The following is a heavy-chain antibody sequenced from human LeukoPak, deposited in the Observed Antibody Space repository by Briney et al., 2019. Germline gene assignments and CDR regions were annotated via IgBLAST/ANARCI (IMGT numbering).Heavy chain of an antibody. J-gene: IGHJ4*02. D-gene: IGHD5-18*01. V-gene: IGHV4-61*02. CDR1: GGSISSGSYY. CDR3: ARESRGYSYGYDY. CDR2: IYTSGST. Sequence: PSETLSLTCPVSGGSISSGSYYWSWIRQPAGKGLEWIGRIYTSGSTNYNPSLKSRVTISVDTSKNQFSMKLSSVTAADTAVYYCARESRGYSYGYDYWGQGTLVTVSS.